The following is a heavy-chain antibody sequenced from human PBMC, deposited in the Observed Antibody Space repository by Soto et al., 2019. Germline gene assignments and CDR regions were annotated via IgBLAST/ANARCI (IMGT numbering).Heavy chain of an antibody. CDR1: GYTFTGYY. CDR3: ARDIFGGQWLVPSRYFDY. Sequence: ASVKVSCKASGYTFTGYYMHWVRQAPGQGLEWMGIINPSGGSTSYAQKFQGRVTMTRDTSTSTVYMELSSLRSEDTAVYYCARDIFGGQWLVPSRYFDYWGQGTLVTVSS. J-gene: IGHJ4*02. D-gene: IGHD6-19*01. V-gene: IGHV1-46*01. CDR2: INPSGGST.